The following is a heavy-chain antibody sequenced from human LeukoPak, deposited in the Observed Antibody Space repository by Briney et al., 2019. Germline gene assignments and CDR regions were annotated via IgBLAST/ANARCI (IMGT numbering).Heavy chain of an antibody. J-gene: IGHJ4*02. CDR2: IYYSGST. Sequence: AETLSLTCTVSGVSISYYYLSWIRQSPEKGLEWVGYIYYSGSTNYPPSLKSRVTMSADTSKNQYSMTLSSVTAADTAVYYCARTSGNSYETRIDYWGQGTLVTVSS. V-gene: IGHV4-59*08. CDR3: ARTSGNSYETRIDY. CDR1: GVSISYYY. D-gene: IGHD5-18*01.